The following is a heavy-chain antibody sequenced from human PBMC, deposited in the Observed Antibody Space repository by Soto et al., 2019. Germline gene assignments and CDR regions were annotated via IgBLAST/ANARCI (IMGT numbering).Heavy chain of an antibody. CDR1: GGSIFSFY. J-gene: IGHJ5*02. CDR2: IYTTGSS. CDR3: ARVGGGVWSPGREP. D-gene: IGHD3-10*01. V-gene: IGHV4-4*07. Sequence: SETLSLTCTVSGGSIFSFYWTWIRQPAGKGLEWIGRIYTTGSSNYNPSLKGRVSMSVDTSKHQFSMNLISVTAADTAVYYCARVGGGVWSPGREPWGQGILVTVSS.